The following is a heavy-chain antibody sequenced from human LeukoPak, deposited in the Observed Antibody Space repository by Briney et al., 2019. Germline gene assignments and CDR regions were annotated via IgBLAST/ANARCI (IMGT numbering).Heavy chain of an antibody. D-gene: IGHD2-2*01. CDR1: GFTFSSYA. CDR2: TSGSGGST. V-gene: IGHV3-23*01. J-gene: IGHJ4*02. CDR3: AKDREVIVPAAGDY. Sequence: PGGSLRLSCAVSGFTFSSYAMSWVRQAPGKGLEWVSGTSGSGGSTDYADSVKGRFTISRDNSKNMVYLQMNSLRAEDTAVYYCAKDREVIVPAAGDYWGQGTLVTVSS.